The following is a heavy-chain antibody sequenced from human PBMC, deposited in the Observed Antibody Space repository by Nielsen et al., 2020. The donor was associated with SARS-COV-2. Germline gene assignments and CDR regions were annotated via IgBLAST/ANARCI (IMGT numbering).Heavy chain of an antibody. D-gene: IGHD6-13*01. CDR1: GFIFSSYS. J-gene: IGHJ6*02. CDR2: ISSSRTYK. V-gene: IGHV3-21*01. Sequence: GESLKISCAASGFIFSSYSMNWVRQAPGKGLEWVSSISSSRTYKQYRDSVKGRFTISRDNAKNSLYLQLSSLSAEDTAVYYCARSPFHRSSWYGMDVWGQGTTVTVSS. CDR3: ARSPFHRSSWYGMDV.